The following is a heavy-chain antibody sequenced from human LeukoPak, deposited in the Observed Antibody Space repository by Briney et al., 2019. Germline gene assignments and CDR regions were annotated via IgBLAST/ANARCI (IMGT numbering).Heavy chain of an antibody. D-gene: IGHD3-22*01. J-gene: IGHJ4*02. CDR3: AREAYDSSAYYFDY. V-gene: IGHV3-30-3*01. CDR2: ISYDGINK. Sequence: GGSLRLSCAASGFTFSNYAMHWVRQAPGKGLEWVALISYDGINKYYADSVKGRFTISRDNSKNTLYLLMHSLRPEDTAVYYCAREAYDSSAYYFDYWGQGTLVTVSS. CDR1: GFTFSNYA.